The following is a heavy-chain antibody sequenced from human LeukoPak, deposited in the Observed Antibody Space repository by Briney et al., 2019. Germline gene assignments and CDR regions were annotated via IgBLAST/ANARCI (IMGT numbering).Heavy chain of an antibody. CDR3: ARDPSNGSGWRTFFDY. V-gene: IGHV1-18*01. J-gene: IGHJ4*02. D-gene: IGHD6-19*01. Sequence: ASVKVSCKASGYSFINYGVSWVRQAPGQGLEGMGWISTYSGDTNYAQKLQGRVTMTTDTSTSTAYMELRSLGSDDTAGYYCARDPSNGSGWRTFFDYWGQGTLVTVSS. CDR1: GYSFINYG. CDR2: ISTYSGDT.